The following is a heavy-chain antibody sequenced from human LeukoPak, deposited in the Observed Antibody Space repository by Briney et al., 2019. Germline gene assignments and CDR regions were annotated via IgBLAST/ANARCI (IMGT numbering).Heavy chain of an antibody. CDR1: GYTFTGYY. Sequence: ASVKVSCKASGYTFTGYYMHWVRQAPGQGLEWMGRINPNSGGTNYAQNLQGRVTITSDTSISTVYMELSRLRSDDTAVYYCASGGGSGSIYYYYYYMDVWGKGTTVTVSS. V-gene: IGHV1-2*06. CDR2: INPNSGGT. J-gene: IGHJ6*03. CDR3: ASGGGSGSIYYYYYYMDV. D-gene: IGHD3-10*01.